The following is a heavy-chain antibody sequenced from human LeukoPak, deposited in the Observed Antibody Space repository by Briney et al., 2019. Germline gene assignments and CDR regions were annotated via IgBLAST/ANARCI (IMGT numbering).Heavy chain of an antibody. V-gene: IGHV3-21*04. CDR3: AKDISGWFDP. CDR2: ISSSSSYI. Sequence: GGSLRLSCAASGFTFSSYSMNWVRQAPGKGLEWVSSISSSSSYIYYADSVKGRFTISRDNAKNSLYLQMNSLRAEDTALYYCAKDISGWFDPWGQGTLVTVSS. D-gene: IGHD3-10*01. J-gene: IGHJ5*02. CDR1: GFTFSSYS.